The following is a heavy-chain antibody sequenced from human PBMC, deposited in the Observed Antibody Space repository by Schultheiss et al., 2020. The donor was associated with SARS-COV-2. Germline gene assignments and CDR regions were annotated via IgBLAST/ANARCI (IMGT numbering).Heavy chain of an antibody. CDR2: IIHSGST. J-gene: IGHJ6*03. V-gene: IGHV4-34*12. Sequence: GSLRLSCAVYGGSFSAYYWTWIRQPPGKGLECIGEIIHSGSTNYNPSLKSRVTISVDTSKNQFSLKLSSVTAADTAVYYCARYTSSSWYQYYYYYMDVWGKGTTVTVSS. CDR3: ARYTSSSWYQYYYYYMDV. CDR1: GGSFSAYY. D-gene: IGHD6-13*01.